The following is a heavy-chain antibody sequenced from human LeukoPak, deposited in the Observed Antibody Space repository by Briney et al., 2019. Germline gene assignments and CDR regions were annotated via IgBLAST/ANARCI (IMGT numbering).Heavy chain of an antibody. J-gene: IGHJ3*02. CDR3: ARVSSFEGTDAFDI. CDR2: IRYDGSNK. D-gene: IGHD3-9*01. Sequence: PGGSLRLSCAASGFTFSSYWMSWVRQAPGKGLEWVAFIRYDGSNKYYADSVKGRFTISRDNSKNTLYLQMNSLRAEDTAVYYCARVSSFEGTDAFDIWGQGTMVTVSS. CDR1: GFTFSSYW. V-gene: IGHV3-30*02.